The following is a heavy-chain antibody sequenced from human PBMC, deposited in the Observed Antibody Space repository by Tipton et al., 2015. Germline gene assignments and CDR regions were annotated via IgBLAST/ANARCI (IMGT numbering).Heavy chain of an antibody. V-gene: IGHV1-46*01. J-gene: IGHJ4*02. D-gene: IGHD6-6*01. CDR1: GYTLTSFY. CDR3: ARDKGSSSADFDY. CDR2: INPSGGST. Sequence: QLVQSGAEVKKPGASVKVSCKATGYTLTSFYMHWVRQAPGKGLEYMGRINPSGGSTIYAQRFQGRVTMTTDTSTSTVYMELRSLRSDDTAVYYCARDKGSSSADFDYWGQGTQVTVSS.